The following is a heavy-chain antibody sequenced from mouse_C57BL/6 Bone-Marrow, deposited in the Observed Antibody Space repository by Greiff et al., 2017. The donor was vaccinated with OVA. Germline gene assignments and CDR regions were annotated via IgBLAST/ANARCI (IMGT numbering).Heavy chain of an antibody. D-gene: IGHD5-5*01. CDR3: AILGLPRGNFDY. J-gene: IGHJ2*01. CDR2: IYPRSGNT. CDR1: GYTFTSYG. Sequence: VKLQQSGAELARPGASVKLSCKASGYTFTSYGISWVKQRTGQGLEWIGEIYPRSGNTYYNEKFKGKATLTADKSSSTAYMELRSLTSEDSAVYFCAILGLPRGNFDYWGQGTTLTVSS. V-gene: IGHV1-81*01.